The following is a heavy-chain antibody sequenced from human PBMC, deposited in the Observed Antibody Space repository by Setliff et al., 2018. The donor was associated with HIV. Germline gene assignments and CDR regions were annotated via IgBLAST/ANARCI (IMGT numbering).Heavy chain of an antibody. Sequence: GGSLRLSCAASGFTFSAYSMNWVRQAPGKGLEWISYISSSGVMYYADSVRGRFTISRDNGKNSQYLLMSDLRAEDTAVYYCAAVFTGEPGRSLDYWGQGTPVTVSS. J-gene: IGHJ4*02. D-gene: IGHD1-26*01. V-gene: IGHV3-48*01. CDR1: GFTFSAYS. CDR3: AAVFTGEPGRSLDY. CDR2: ISSSGVM.